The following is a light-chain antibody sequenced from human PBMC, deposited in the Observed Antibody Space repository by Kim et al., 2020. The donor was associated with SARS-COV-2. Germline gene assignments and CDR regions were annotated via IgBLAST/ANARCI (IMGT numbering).Light chain of an antibody. J-gene: IGLJ3*02. CDR2: EVS. V-gene: IGLV2-14*01. Sequence: QSALTQPASVSGSPGQSITISCTGTSSDIGGYNYVSWYQQHPGKAPKLMICEVSNRPSGVSNRFSGSKSGNTASLTISGLQAEDEADYYCSSYTISSTPVFGGGTQLTVL. CDR1: SSDIGGYNY. CDR3: SSYTISSTPV.